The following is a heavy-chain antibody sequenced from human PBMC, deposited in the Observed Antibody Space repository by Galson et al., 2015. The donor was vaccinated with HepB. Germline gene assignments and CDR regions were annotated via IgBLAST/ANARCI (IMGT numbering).Heavy chain of an antibody. CDR3: TTAHPPVERWESDAFDI. CDR1: GFTFNNAW. CDR2: IKSKTSGGTI. V-gene: IGHV3-15*01. Sequence: SLRLSCAASGFTFNNAWMSWVRQAPGKGLEWVGRIKSKTSGGTIDYAAPVKGRFSISRDDSKNMLYLQLNSLKTEDTAVYYCTTAHPPVERWESDAFDIWGQGTMVTVSS. J-gene: IGHJ3*02. D-gene: IGHD1-26*01.